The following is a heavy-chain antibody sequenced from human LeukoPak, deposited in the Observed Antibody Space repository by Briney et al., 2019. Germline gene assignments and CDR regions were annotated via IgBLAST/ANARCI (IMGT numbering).Heavy chain of an antibody. D-gene: IGHD2-21*01. CDR2: IHQSGST. J-gene: IGHJ6*02. CDR3: TRGNMSPGSFHGMDV. Sequence: PSETLSLTCAIYGGSFGTHSWTWIRQPPGKGLEWVGEIHQSGSTNYNPSLRSRVIISMDTSKNQFSVRLRSVTAADTAMYFCTRGNMSPGSFHGMDVWGQGTMVT. CDR1: GGSFGTHS. V-gene: IGHV4-34*01.